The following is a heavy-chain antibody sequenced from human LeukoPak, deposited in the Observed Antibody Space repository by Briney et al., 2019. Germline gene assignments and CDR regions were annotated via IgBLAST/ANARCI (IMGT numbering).Heavy chain of an antibody. CDR3: AKGTLVAAIRANAFDP. V-gene: IGHV3-23*01. CDR1: GFTFSSYG. J-gene: IGHJ5*02. D-gene: IGHD2-15*01. CDR2: ISGSGGST. Sequence: GGSLRLSSAASGFTFSSYGMSWVRQAPGKGLEWVSAISGSGGSTYYADSVKGRFTISRDNSKNTLYLQMNSLRAEDTAVYYCAKGTLVAAIRANAFDPWGQGTLVTVSS.